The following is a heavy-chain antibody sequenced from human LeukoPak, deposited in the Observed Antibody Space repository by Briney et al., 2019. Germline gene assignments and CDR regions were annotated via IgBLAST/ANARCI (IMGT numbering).Heavy chain of an antibody. Sequence: GGSLRLSCAASGFSFNAYSMNWVRQAPGGGLEWVSSISSSGSYIYYADSVKGRFTISRDNGKKSLYLQMNSLRAEDTAVYYCAREFESQSYWGQGTLVTVSS. V-gene: IGHV3-21*01. D-gene: IGHD3-9*01. CDR1: GFSFNAYS. CDR3: AREFESQSY. J-gene: IGHJ4*02. CDR2: ISSSGSYI.